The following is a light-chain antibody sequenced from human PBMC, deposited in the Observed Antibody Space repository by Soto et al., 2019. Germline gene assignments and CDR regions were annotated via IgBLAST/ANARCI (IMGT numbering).Light chain of an antibody. CDR1: QSISSW. V-gene: IGKV1-5*01. CDR3: QHYNSYSPT. J-gene: IGKJ1*01. Sequence: DIQMTQSPSTLSASVGDRVTITCRASQSISSWLAWYQQKSGKAPKLLIYDASSLESGVPSRFSGSGSGTEFTLTISSLQPDDFATYSCQHYNSYSPTFGQGTKVEIK. CDR2: DAS.